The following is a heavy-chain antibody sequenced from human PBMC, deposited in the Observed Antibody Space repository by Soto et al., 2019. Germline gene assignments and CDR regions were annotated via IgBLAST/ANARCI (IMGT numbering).Heavy chain of an antibody. CDR1: GYTFTSNG. CDR3: ARDRSHGFDI. J-gene: IGHJ3*02. Sequence: QVQLVQSGAEVKKPGASVKVSCKASGYTFTSNGISWVRQAPGQGLEWMGWISADKGNTNYAQKVQGRVTMTRDTSTSTVYMELRSLRSEDTAVYFCARDRSHGFDIWGQGTMVTRSS. CDR2: ISADKGNT. V-gene: IGHV1-18*01.